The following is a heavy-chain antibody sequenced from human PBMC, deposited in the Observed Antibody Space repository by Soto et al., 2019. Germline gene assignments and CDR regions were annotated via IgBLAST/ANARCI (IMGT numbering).Heavy chain of an antibody. V-gene: IGHV4-39*01. J-gene: IGHJ6*02. D-gene: IGHD3-16*01. CDR2: IYYSGST. Sequence: SETLSLTCTVSGGSISSRSYYWGWIRQPPGKGLEWIGSIYYSGSTYYNPSLKSRVTISVDTSKNQFSLKLSSVTAADTAVYYCARHPYDYVWGSHLLYGMDVWGQGTTVTVSS. CDR1: GGSISSRSYY. CDR3: ARHPYDYVWGSHLLYGMDV.